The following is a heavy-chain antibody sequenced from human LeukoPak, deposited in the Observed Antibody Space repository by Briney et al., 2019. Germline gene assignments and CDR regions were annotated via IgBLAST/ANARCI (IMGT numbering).Heavy chain of an antibody. CDR2: IYYSGST. D-gene: IGHD4-17*01. Sequence: SETLTLSCTVSGGSISSYYWSWIRQPPGKGLEWIGYIYYSGSTNYNPSLKSRVTISVDTSKNQFSLKMSSVTAADTAVYYCARDYGDQSPRLWGQGTLVAVSS. CDR3: ARDYGDQSPRL. J-gene: IGHJ4*02. CDR1: GGSISSYY. V-gene: IGHV4-59*01.